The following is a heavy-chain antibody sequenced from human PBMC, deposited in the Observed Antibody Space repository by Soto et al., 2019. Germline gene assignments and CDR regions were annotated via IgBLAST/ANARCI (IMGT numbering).Heavy chain of an antibody. CDR3: TREQWLVPEYYYYYGMDV. J-gene: IGHJ6*02. V-gene: IGHV3-73*01. D-gene: IGHD6-19*01. CDR1: GFTFSGSA. CDR2: IRSKANSYAT. Sequence: GGSLRLSCAASGFTFSGSATHWVRQASGKGLEWVGRIRSKANSYATAYAASVKGRFTISRDDSKNTAYLQMNSLKTEDTAVYYCTREQWLVPEYYYYYGMDVWGQGTTVTVSS.